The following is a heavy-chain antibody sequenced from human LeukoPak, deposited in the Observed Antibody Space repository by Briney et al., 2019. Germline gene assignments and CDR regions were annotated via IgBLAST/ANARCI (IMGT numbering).Heavy chain of an antibody. CDR1: GGSFSGYY. Sequence: PSETLSLTCAVYGGSFSGYYWSWIRQPPGKGLEWIGYIYYSGSTNYNPSLKSRVTISVDTSKNQFSLKLSSVTAADTAVYYCASSHYDFWSGYLNLYDYWGQGTLVTVSS. CDR2: IYYSGST. D-gene: IGHD3-3*01. V-gene: IGHV4-59*08. CDR3: ASSHYDFWSGYLNLYDY. J-gene: IGHJ4*02.